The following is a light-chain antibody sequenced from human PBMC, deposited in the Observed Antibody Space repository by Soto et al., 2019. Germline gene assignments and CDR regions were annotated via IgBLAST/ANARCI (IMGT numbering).Light chain of an antibody. J-gene: IGKJ4*01. V-gene: IGKV3-20*01. CDR3: QQYGGSPLVT. CDR1: QSISSGY. Sequence: ETVLTQSPGTLSLSPGERATLSCRASQSISSGYLAWHQQRPGQAPRLLISGASNRATGIPDRFSGSGSGTDFTLTISRLEPEDFAVYYCQQYGGSPLVTFGGGTKVEIK. CDR2: GAS.